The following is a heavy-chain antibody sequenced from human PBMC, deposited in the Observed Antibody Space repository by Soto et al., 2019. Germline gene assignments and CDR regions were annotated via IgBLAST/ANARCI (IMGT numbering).Heavy chain of an antibody. J-gene: IGHJ3*02. CDR1: GYSFTSYW. CDR3: ASQTGKISTGGNFGLAFDI. V-gene: IGHV5-51*01. Sequence: GESLKISCKGSGYSFTSYWIGWVRQMPGKGLEWMGIIYPGDSDTRYSPPFQGQVTISADKSISTAYQQWSSLKASDTAMYYCASQTGKISTGGNFGLAFDIWGQGTMVTVSS. CDR2: IYPGDSDT. D-gene: IGHD2-8*02.